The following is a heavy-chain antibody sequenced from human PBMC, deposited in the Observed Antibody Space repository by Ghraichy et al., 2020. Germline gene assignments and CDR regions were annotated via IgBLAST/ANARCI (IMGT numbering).Heavy chain of an antibody. D-gene: IGHD5-18*01. CDR1: GFTFSSYA. Sequence: GESLNISCAASGFTFSSYAMHWVRQAPGKGLEWVAVISYDGSNKYYADSVKGRFTISRDNSKNTLYLQMNSLRAEDTAVYYCARDPDGYSYGYFDYWGQGTLVTVSS. CDR3: ARDPDGYSYGYFDY. CDR2: ISYDGSNK. V-gene: IGHV3-30-3*01. J-gene: IGHJ4*02.